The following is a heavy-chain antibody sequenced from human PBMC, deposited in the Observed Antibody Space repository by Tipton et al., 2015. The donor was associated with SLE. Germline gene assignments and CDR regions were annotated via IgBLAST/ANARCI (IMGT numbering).Heavy chain of an antibody. J-gene: IGHJ3*02. CDR3: ARDNWGKSEVRAFDI. CDR1: GDSVRNFY. D-gene: IGHD3-16*01. V-gene: IGHV4-59*02. CDR2: VHYSRDT. Sequence: TLSLTCTVSGDSVRNFYWNWVRQPPGKGLEWIGAVHYSRDTNYNPSLKSRVTMSLDTSKNHFSLQLISVTAADTAVYFCARDNWGKSEVRAFDIWGPGTVVTVSS.